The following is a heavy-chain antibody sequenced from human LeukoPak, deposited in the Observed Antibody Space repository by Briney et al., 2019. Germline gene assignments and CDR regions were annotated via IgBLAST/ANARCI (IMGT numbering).Heavy chain of an antibody. D-gene: IGHD3-16*02. J-gene: IGHJ3*02. Sequence: SETLSLTCTVSGGSISSYYWSWIRQPPGKGLEWIGYIYYSGSTNYNPSLKSRVTISVDTSKNQFSLKLSSVTAADTAVYYCARGINDHYVWGSYRYGGGDAFDIWGQGTMVTVSS. CDR3: ARGINDHYVWGSYRYGGGDAFDI. CDR1: GGSISSYY. V-gene: IGHV4-59*01. CDR2: IYYSGST.